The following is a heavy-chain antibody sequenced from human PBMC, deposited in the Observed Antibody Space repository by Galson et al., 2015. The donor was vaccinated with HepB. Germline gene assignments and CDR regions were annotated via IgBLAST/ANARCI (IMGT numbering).Heavy chain of an antibody. CDR2: IKSKTDGGTT. J-gene: IGHJ6*02. CDR1: GFTFSNAW. D-gene: IGHD6-13*01. Sequence: SLRLSCAASGFTFSNAWMSWVRQAPGKGLEWVGRIKSKTDGGTTDYAAPVKGRFTISRDDSKNTLYLQMNSLKTEDTAVYYCTTGVGQQLVLDYYYYGMDVWGQGTTVTVSS. CDR3: TTGVGQQLVLDYYYYGMDV. V-gene: IGHV3-15*01.